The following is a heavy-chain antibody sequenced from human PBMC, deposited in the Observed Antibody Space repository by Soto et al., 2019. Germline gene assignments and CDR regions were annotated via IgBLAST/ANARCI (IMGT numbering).Heavy chain of an antibody. Sequence: QVQLQESGPGLVKPSETLSLTCTVSGGSISSYYWSWIRQPPGKGLEWIGYIYYSGSTNYNPSLKSRVTISVDTSKNQFSLKLSSVTAADTAVYYCARSDMPSEGFDPWGQGTLVTVSS. CDR2: IYYSGST. D-gene: IGHD2-15*01. V-gene: IGHV4-59*08. CDR3: ARSDMPSEGFDP. J-gene: IGHJ5*02. CDR1: GGSISSYY.